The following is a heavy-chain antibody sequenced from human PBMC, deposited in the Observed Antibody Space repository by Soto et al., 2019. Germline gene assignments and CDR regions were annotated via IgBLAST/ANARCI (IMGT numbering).Heavy chain of an antibody. Sequence: PGGSLRLSCVASGFTFDSYAMSWVRQAPGKGLEWVSAIGGSGGSTYYADSVKGRFTISSDNSKKTLYLQMNSLRTEDTAVYYCVKDGGTLPNPVNYPFDVWGQGTKVTVSS. CDR3: VKDGGTLPNPVNYPFDV. CDR2: IGGSGGST. D-gene: IGHD3-16*01. V-gene: IGHV3-23*01. CDR1: GFTFDSYA. J-gene: IGHJ3*01.